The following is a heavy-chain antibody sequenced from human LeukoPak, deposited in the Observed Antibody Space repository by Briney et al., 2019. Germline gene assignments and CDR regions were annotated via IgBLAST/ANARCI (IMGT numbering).Heavy chain of an antibody. D-gene: IGHD7-27*01. V-gene: IGHV3-33*01. CDR2: IWYDGSNK. Sequence: SGGSLRLSCAASGFTFSSYGMHWVRQAPGKGLEWVAAIWYDGSNKYYADSVKGRFTISRDNSKNTLYLQMNSLRAEDTAVYYCAREGENWVFDYWGQGTLVTVSS. CDR1: GFTFSSYG. CDR3: AREGENWVFDY. J-gene: IGHJ4*02.